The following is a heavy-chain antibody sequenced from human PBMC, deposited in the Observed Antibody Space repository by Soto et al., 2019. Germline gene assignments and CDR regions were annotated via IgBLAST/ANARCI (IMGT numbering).Heavy chain of an antibody. CDR2: ISAYNGNT. V-gene: IGHV1-18*04. CDR3: ARRRSGWLDAFDI. D-gene: IGHD3-22*01. J-gene: IGHJ3*02. Sequence: VXSVKVSCKASGYTFTSYGISWVRQAPGQGLEWMGWISAYNGNTNYAQKLQGRVTMTTDTSTSTAYMELRSLRSDDTAVYYCARRRSGWLDAFDIWGQGTMVTVSS. CDR1: GYTFTSYG.